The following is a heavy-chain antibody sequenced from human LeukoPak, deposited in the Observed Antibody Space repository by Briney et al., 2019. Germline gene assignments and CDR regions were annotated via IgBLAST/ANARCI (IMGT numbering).Heavy chain of an antibody. CDR3: ARSTATSHYGGSFDV. CDR2: VSFDGHNK. Sequence: GGSLRLSCAASGFTFNSHAMHWVRQAPGKGLEWVAGVSFDGHNKYSADSVRGRFTFSRDNSKNIFYLQMNRLTTEDTAVYYCARSTATSHYGGSFDVWGQGTLVTVSS. D-gene: IGHD4-23*01. J-gene: IGHJ3*01. CDR1: GFTFNSHA. V-gene: IGHV3-30*04.